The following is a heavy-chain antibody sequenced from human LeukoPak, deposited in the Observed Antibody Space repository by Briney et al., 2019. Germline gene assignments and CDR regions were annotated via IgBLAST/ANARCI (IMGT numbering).Heavy chain of an antibody. CDR2: INPSGGST. CDR1: GYTFTSYY. Sequence: GASVKVSCKASGYTFTSYYMHWVRQAPGQGLERMGIINPSGGSTSYAQKFQGRVTMTRDTSTSTVYMELSSLRSEDTAVYYCARSGGWGQTYYYDSSGSAYFDYWGQGTLVTVSS. V-gene: IGHV1-46*01. J-gene: IGHJ4*02. CDR3: ARSGGWGQTYYYDSSGSAYFDY. D-gene: IGHD3-22*01.